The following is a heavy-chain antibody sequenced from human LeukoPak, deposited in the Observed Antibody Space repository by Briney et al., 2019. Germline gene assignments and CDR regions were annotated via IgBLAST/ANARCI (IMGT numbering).Heavy chain of an antibody. J-gene: IGHJ6*02. CDR3: ARDSTTEYYGMDV. V-gene: IGHV4-59*01. D-gene: IGHD1-14*01. CDR2: IYYSGST. CDR1: GGSISSYY. Sequence: PSETLSLTCTVSGGSISSYYWSWIRQPPGKGLEWIGYIYYSGSTNYNPSLKSRVTISVDTSKNQFSLKLSSVTAADTAVYYCARDSTTEYYGMDVWGQGTTVTVSS.